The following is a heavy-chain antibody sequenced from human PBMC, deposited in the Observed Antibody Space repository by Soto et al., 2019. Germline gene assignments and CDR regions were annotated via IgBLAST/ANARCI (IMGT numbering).Heavy chain of an antibody. J-gene: IGHJ4*02. CDR3: ARDRRTAIVGAAHVDY. CDR2: ISPISST. D-gene: IGHD1-26*01. V-gene: IGHV1-46*01. CDR1: GYSFTSSS. Sequence: QVELVQSGAEVKKPGASVKVSCKASGYSFTSSSMHWVRQAPGQGLEWVGIISPISSTTSAQKFQGRVTMTRDPSTSTVYMELTSLKSDDTAIYYCARDRRTAIVGAAHVDYWGQGTLVTVSS.